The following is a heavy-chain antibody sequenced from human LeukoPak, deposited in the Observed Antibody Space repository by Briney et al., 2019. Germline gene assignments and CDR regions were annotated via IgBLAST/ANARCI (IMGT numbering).Heavy chain of an antibody. CDR1: GGSISSYY. D-gene: IGHD5-18*01. CDR2: IYYSGST. J-gene: IGHJ4*02. V-gene: IGHV4-59*12. Sequence: PSETLSLTCTVSGGSISSYYWSWIRQPPGKGLEWIGYIYYSGSTNYNPFLKSRVTISVDRSKNQFSLELSSVTAADSAVYYCAGVDTVADDSYYIDFWGQGTLVTVSS. CDR3: AGVDTVADDSYYIDF.